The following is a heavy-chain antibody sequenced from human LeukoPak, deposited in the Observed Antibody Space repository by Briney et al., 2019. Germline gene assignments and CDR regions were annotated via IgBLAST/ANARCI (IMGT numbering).Heavy chain of an antibody. CDR1: GGSISSYY. J-gene: IGHJ6*02. Sequence: SETLSLTCTVSGGSISSYYWSWIRQPAGKGLEWIGRIYASGSTNYNPSLKSRVTMSVDTSKNQFSLKLSSVTAADTAVYHCARVVSDDFWSGYPPGGMDVWGQGTTVTVSS. V-gene: IGHV4-4*07. D-gene: IGHD3-3*01. CDR2: IYASGST. CDR3: ARVVSDDFWSGYPPGGMDV.